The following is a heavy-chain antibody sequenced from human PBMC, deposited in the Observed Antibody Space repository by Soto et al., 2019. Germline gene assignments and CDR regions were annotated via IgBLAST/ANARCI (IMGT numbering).Heavy chain of an antibody. CDR1: GYTFTSYA. CDR2: INAGNGNT. V-gene: IGHV1-3*05. CDR3: APSSGYYLIDDY. Sequence: QVQLVQSGAEEMKPGASVKVSCKASGYTFTSYAIHWVRQAPGQRLEWMGWINAGNGNTKYSQKFQGRVTITRDTTASTAYMELSSLRSEDTAVYYCAPSSGYYLIDDYWGQGTLVTVCS. J-gene: IGHJ4*02. D-gene: IGHD3-22*01.